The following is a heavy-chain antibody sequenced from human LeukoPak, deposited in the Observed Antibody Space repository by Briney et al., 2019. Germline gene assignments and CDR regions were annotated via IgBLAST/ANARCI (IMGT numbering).Heavy chain of an antibody. CDR1: GFTFSSYA. D-gene: IGHD6-25*01. CDR3: AKNLGAADDY. V-gene: IGHV3-23*01. CDR2: ISGSGGST. J-gene: IGHJ4*02. Sequence: GGSLRLSCAASGFTFSSYAMSWVRQAPGKGLEWVSAISGSGGSTYYADSVKGRFTVSRDNSKNTLCLQMNSLRAEDTAVYYCAKNLGAADDYWGQGTLVTVSS.